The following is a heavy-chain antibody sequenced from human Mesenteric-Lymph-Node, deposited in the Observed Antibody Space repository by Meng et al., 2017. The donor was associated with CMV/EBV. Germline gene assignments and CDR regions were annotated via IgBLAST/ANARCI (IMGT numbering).Heavy chain of an antibody. CDR3: ARDTPAAAGFDP. Sequence: GESLKISCAASGFTFSSYSMNWVRQAPGKGLEWVSYISSSSSTMYYADSVKGRFTISRDNAKNSLYLQMNSLRAEDTAVYYCARDTPAAAGFDPWGQGTLVTVSS. D-gene: IGHD6-13*01. J-gene: IGHJ5*02. V-gene: IGHV3-48*04. CDR1: GFTFSSYS. CDR2: ISSSSSTM.